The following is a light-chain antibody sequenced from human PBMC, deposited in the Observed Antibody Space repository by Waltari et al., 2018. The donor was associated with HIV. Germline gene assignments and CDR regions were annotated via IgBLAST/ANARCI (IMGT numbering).Light chain of an antibody. CDR3: QQFSGHPIT. CDR2: LAS. J-gene: IGKJ4*01. CDR1: QSISNS. V-gene: IGKV1-5*03. Sequence: DIQMTQSPSTLSASVGDRVTITCRASQSISNSLAWYQQKPGKAPKVLLFLASSLAYGVSSRFSGSGSGTEFTLSIDDLQPDDLATYYCQQFSGHPITLGGGTKVEIK.